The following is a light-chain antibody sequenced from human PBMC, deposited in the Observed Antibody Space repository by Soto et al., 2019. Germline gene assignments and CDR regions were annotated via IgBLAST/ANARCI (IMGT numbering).Light chain of an antibody. V-gene: IGKV1-6*01. CDR2: DAS. CDR3: LQDYNFPHT. J-gene: IGKJ1*01. Sequence: AIRMAQSPSSLSASVGDRVTITCRASQDIRDDLGWYQQKPGKTPKLLIYDASTLESGVPSRFSGSRSGTEFTLTISSLQPEDFGTYYCLQDYNFPHTFGQGTKVEIK. CDR1: QDIRDD.